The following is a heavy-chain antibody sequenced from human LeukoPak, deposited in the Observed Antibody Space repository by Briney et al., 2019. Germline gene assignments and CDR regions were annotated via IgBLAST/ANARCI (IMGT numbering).Heavy chain of an antibody. CDR2: IYYSGST. CDR1: GGSISSYY. CDR3: ASSEVLYDSSGYYLGY. Sequence: SETLSLTCTVSGGSISSYYWSWIRQPPGKGLEWIGYIYYSGSTNYNPSLKSRVTISVDTSKNQFSLKLSSVTAADTAVYYCASSEVLYDSSGYYLGYWGQGTLVTVSS. D-gene: IGHD3-22*01. V-gene: IGHV4-59*12. J-gene: IGHJ4*02.